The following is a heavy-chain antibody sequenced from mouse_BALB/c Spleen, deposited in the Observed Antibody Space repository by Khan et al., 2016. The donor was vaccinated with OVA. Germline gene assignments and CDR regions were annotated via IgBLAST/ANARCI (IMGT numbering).Heavy chain of an antibody. CDR1: GYSFTSYL. J-gene: IGHJ3*01. D-gene: IGHD1-3*01. CDR3: ASGGYSSFAY. V-gene: IGHV1-5*01. CDR2: IYPGNSDT. Sequence: EVQLQQSGTVLARPGASVKMSCKASGYSFTSYLIHWVKQRPGQGLEWIGDIYPGNSDTTYNQKFKDKAKLTAGTSANTASMELSSLTNEDSAVYYCASGGYSSFAYWGQGTLVTVSA.